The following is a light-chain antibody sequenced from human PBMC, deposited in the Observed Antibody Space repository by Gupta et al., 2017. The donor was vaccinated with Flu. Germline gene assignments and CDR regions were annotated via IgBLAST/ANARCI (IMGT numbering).Light chain of an antibody. CDR2: HAS. J-gene: IGKJ1*01. CDR1: QTVTTN. CDR3: QHYNNWPPWT. V-gene: IGKV3-15*01. Sequence: EIVITQSPATLSVSPGERDTLSCRASQTVTTNLAWYQQKPGQAPRLLIYHASTRATGIPARFSGTGTGTEVTLTISSRQLEDFAVYYCQHYNNWPPWTFGQGTKVEFK.